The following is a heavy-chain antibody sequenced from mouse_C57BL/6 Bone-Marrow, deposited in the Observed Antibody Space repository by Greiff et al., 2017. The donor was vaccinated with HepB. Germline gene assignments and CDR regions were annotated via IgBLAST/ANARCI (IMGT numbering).Heavy chain of an antibody. CDR1: GFTFSDYY. CDR3: ARHASGIFDY. D-gene: IGHD4-1*01. CDR2: ISNGGGST. J-gene: IGHJ2*01. Sequence: EVQLVESGGGLVQPGGSLKLSCAASGFTFSDYYMYWVRQTPEKRLEWVAYISNGGGSTYYPDTVKGRFTISRDNAKNTLYLQMSRLKSEDTAMYYCARHASGIFDYWGQGTTLTVSS. V-gene: IGHV5-12*01.